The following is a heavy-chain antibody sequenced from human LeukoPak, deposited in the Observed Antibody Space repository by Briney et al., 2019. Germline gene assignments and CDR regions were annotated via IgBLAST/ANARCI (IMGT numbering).Heavy chain of an antibody. J-gene: IGHJ5*02. CDR1: GGSISSHY. D-gene: IGHD6-6*01. Sequence: SETLSLTCTVSGGSISSHYWSWIRQPPGKGLEWIGYIYYSGSTNYNPSLKSRVTISVDTSKNQFSLKLSSVTAADTAVYYCARDGDSSSAGANWFDPWGQGALVTVSS. V-gene: IGHV4-59*11. CDR3: ARDGDSSSAGANWFDP. CDR2: IYYSGST.